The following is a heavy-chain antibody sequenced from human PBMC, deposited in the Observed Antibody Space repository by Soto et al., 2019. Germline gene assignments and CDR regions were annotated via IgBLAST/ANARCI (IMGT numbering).Heavy chain of an antibody. CDR1: GFSLTTSGVG. V-gene: IGHV2-5*02. D-gene: IGHD3-3*01. J-gene: IGHJ4*02. CDR2: IYWDDDK. CDR3: ANRVLRAVFGLVTSTAIYFDF. Sequence: QITLNESGPTVVKPTETLTLTCTFSGFSLTTSGVGVGWVRQSPGKAPEWLAFIYWDDDKRYSTSLKSRLTITKDTSKNQVDLTMANVDPADTATYYCANRVLRAVFGLVTSTAIYFDFWGQGTPFVVSS.